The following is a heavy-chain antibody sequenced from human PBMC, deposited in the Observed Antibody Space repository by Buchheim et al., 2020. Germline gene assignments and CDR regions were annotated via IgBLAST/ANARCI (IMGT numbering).Heavy chain of an antibody. Sequence: QVQLQESGPGLVKPSETLSLTCTVSGDPLSSYNYFWGWIRQPPGKGLDWIGYIHYSGSPYYSPSLQSRITMPVDPSKNQFSLNVNSVTAADTAVYYCAAIATDVSRWFDAWGQGTL. CDR3: AAIATDVSRWFDA. CDR1: GDPLSSYNYF. J-gene: IGHJ5*02. CDR2: IHYSGSP. D-gene: IGHD6-13*01. V-gene: IGHV4-39*01.